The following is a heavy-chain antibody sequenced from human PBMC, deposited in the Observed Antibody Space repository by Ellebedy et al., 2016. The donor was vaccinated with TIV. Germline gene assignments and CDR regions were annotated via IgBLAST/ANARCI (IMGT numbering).Heavy chain of an antibody. CDR1: GFTFSSYD. CDR3: ARGGSGWYGGTY. CDR2: IGTAGDT. Sequence: PGGSLRLSCAASGFTFSSYDMHWVRQATGKGLEWVSAIGTAGDTYYPGSVKGRFTISRENAKNSLYLQMNSLRAEYTAVYYCARGGSGWYGGTYWGQGTLVTVSS. J-gene: IGHJ4*02. V-gene: IGHV3-13*01. D-gene: IGHD6-19*01.